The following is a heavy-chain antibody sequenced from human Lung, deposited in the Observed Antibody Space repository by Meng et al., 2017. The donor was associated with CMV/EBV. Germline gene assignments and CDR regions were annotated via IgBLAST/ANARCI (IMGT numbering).Heavy chain of an antibody. CDR3: ARARGGGGIVGATIDY. Sequence: GVTFSYSYMSCIRQAPVQGLGWVSFISSSGSTRYYADSVKVRFTISRDNDKNSLYLQMNSMRAEDTAVYYCARARGGGGIVGATIDYWGRGTLVTVSS. CDR1: GVTFSYSY. CDR2: ISSSGSTR. V-gene: IGHV3-11*04. J-gene: IGHJ4*02. D-gene: IGHD1-26*01.